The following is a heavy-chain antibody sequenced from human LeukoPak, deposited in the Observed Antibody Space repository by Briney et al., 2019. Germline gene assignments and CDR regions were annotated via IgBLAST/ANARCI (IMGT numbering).Heavy chain of an antibody. V-gene: IGHV1-3*04. CDR1: GYTFTDYA. CDR2: INTGNGNT. Sequence: GASVKVSCKASGYTFTDYAIRWVRQAPGQRLEWMGWINTGNGNTKYSQKFQDRVTITRDTSASTAYMDLSSLSSEDTAVYYCARRAVAGTGENWFDPWGQGTLVTVSS. D-gene: IGHD6-19*01. J-gene: IGHJ5*02. CDR3: ARRAVAGTGENWFDP.